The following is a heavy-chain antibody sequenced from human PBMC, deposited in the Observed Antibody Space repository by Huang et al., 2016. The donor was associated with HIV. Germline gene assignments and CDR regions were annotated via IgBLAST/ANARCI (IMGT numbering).Heavy chain of an antibody. CDR2: IGSDSHDT. CDR3: ARDPYYSNRWKRNDASFL. CDR1: GYVFGSYG. J-gene: IGHJ3*01. V-gene: IGHV1-18*01. Sequence: QVQLVQSGGEVMQPGASVRVSCQASGYVFGSYGMSWVRQAPGQGLEGRGWIGSDSHDTSTGQKSQGRVTMTTDTSTTTTYMELRSLRSDDTAMYYCARDPYYSNRWKRNDASFLWGQGTMITVSS. D-gene: IGHD4-4*01.